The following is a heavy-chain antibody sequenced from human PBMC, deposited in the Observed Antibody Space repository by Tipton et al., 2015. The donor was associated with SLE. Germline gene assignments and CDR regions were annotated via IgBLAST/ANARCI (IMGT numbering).Heavy chain of an antibody. CDR1: GFNFNIYS. D-gene: IGHD2-21*01. Sequence: LRLSCAASGFNFNIYSMSWVRQAPGKGLEWIAEIIHSGVTNYNPSLKSRVTLSLDTSKNQFSLKLVSVTAADTAVYFCARQNSIGFDYWGQGTLVTVSS. V-gene: IGHV4-34*12. J-gene: IGHJ4*02. CDR2: IIHSGVT. CDR3: ARQNSIGFDY.